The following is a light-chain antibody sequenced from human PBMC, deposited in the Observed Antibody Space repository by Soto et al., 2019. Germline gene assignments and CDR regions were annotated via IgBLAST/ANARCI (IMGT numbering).Light chain of an antibody. J-gene: IGKJ3*01. Sequence: EIVLTQSPGTLSLSPGERATLSCRASQSVYSSYLAWYQQKPGQAPRLLIYAASRRATGIPDRFSGSGSGTDFTLTISRLEPEDSAVYYCQQYGRSPRVLFTFGLGTKVDIK. CDR3: QQYGRSPRVLFT. V-gene: IGKV3-20*01. CDR1: QSVYSSY. CDR2: AAS.